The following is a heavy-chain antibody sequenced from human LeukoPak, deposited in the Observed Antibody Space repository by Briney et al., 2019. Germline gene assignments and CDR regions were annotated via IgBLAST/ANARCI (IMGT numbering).Heavy chain of an antibody. CDR3: VKDSPPRYSGGPPAY. V-gene: IGHV3-7*03. CDR2: INKDGGEK. D-gene: IGHD1-26*01. J-gene: IGHJ4*02. CDR1: GFTFSSYW. Sequence: GGSLRLSCAASGFTFSSYWMSWVRQAPGKGLEWVANINKDGGEKYYVDSVKGRFTISRDNAKNSLYLQMNSLRADDTAVYYYVKDSPPRYSGGPPAYWGQGTLVTVSS.